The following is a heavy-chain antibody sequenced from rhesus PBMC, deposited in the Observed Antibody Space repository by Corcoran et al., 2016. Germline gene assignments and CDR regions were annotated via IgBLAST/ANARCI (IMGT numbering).Heavy chain of an antibody. V-gene: IGHV1-111*01. CDR3: ATTVVFLGWSDIDY. CDR1: GYTFTDYY. J-gene: IGHJ4*01. CDR2: VDPEDGEA. Sequence: EVQLVQSGAAVKKPGASVKISCKASGYTFTDYYLHWVRQAPGKGLEGMGRVDPEDGEADYAQKFQDRVTITRNTSTDTAYMELSSLRSEDTAVYYCATTVVFLGWSDIDYWGQGVLVTVSS. D-gene: IGHD3-22*01.